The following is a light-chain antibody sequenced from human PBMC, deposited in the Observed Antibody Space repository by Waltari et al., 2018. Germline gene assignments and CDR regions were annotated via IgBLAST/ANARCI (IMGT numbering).Light chain of an antibody. CDR2: GAS. V-gene: IGKV3-20*01. CDR3: QDYVRLPAT. CDR1: QSVSRT. Sequence: EIVLTQSPGTLSLSPGERATLSCRASQSVSRTLAWYQQKTGQAPRLLISGASTRATGSPERFSGGGSGTDFSLTISRLEPEDFEVYYCQDYVRLPATFGQGTKVEIK. J-gene: IGKJ1*01.